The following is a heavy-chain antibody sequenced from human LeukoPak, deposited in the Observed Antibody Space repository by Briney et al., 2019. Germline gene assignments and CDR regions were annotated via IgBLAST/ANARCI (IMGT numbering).Heavy chain of an antibody. CDR1: GGSISSYY. D-gene: IGHD3-10*01. J-gene: IGHJ5*02. CDR2: IYTSGST. V-gene: IGHV4-4*07. CDR3: ARDWFRAMVRGSGNWFDP. Sequence: PSETLSLTCTGSGGSISSYYWSWIRQPAGKGLEGIGRIYTSGSTNYHPSLQSRVTMSVATSKNQFSLKLSSVTAADTAVYYCARDWFRAMVRGSGNWFDPWGQGTLVTVSS.